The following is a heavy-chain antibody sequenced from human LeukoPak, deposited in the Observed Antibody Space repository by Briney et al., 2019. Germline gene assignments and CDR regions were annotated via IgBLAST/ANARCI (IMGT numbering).Heavy chain of an antibody. CDR3: ARVGYSSSCLDY. D-gene: IGHD6-13*01. CDR2: IYHRGST. J-gene: IGHJ4*02. Sequence: SGTLSLTCAVSGSSISSGNWWSWVRQPPGKGLEWIGEIYHRGSTNYNPAHKTRVTISVDKSKNQISLKLSSVTAADTAVYYCARVGYSSSCLDYWGQRTLWSLSP. CDR1: GSSISSGNW. V-gene: IGHV4-4*02.